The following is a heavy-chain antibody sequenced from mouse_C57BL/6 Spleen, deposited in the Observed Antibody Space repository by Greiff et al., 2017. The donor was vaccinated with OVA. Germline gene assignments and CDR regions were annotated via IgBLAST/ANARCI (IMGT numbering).Heavy chain of an antibody. CDR1: GYTFTDYY. D-gene: IGHD2-3*01. CDR2: INPNNGGT. V-gene: IGHV1-26*01. J-gene: IGHJ3*01. Sequence: VHVKQSGPELVKPGASVKISCKASGYTFTDYYMNWVKQSHGKSLEWIGDINPNNGGTSYNQKFKGKATLTVDKSSSTAYMELRSLTSEDSAVYYCARYDGYSLAYWGQGTLVTVSA. CDR3: ARYDGYSLAY.